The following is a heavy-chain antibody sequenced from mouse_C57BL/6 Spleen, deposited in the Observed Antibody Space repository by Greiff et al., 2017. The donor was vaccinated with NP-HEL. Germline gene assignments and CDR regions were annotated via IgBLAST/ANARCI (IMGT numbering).Heavy chain of an antibody. Sequence: QVQLQQPGAELVRPGTSVKLSCKASGYTFTSYWMHWVKQRPGQGLEWIGVIDPSDSYTNYNQKFKGKATLTVDTSSSTAYMQLSSLTSEDSAVYYCARDSSGSAMDYWGQGTSVTVSS. CDR3: ARDSSGSAMDY. D-gene: IGHD3-2*02. CDR1: GYTFTSYW. CDR2: IDPSDSYT. V-gene: IGHV1-59*01. J-gene: IGHJ4*01.